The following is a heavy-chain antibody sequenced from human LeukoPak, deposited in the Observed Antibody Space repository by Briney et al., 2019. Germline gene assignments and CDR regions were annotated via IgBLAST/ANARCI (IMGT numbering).Heavy chain of an antibody. D-gene: IGHD7-27*01. V-gene: IGHV3-23*01. CDR3: AKGFSWGSYFDY. CDR2: ISNSGGST. J-gene: IGHJ4*02. CDR1: GFTFSSYA. Sequence: PGGSLRLSCAASGFTFSSYAMSWVRQAPGKGLEWVSTISNSGGSTYYSDSVKGRFTISRDNSKNTLSLQMNSLRAEDTAIYYCAKGFSWGSYFDYWGQGTLVTVSS.